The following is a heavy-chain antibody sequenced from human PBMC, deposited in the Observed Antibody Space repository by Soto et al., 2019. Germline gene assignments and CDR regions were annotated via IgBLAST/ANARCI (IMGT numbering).Heavy chain of an antibody. CDR1: GGSFSGYY. V-gene: IGHV4-34*01. D-gene: IGHD2-15*01. J-gene: IGHJ5*02. Sequence: PSDTLSLTCAVYGGSFSGYYWSWIRQPPGKGLEWIGEINHSGSTNYNPSLKSRVTISVDTSKNQFSLKLSSVTAADTAVYYCARVRYCSGGSCHWFDPWGQGTLVTVS. CDR3: ARVRYCSGGSCHWFDP. CDR2: INHSGST.